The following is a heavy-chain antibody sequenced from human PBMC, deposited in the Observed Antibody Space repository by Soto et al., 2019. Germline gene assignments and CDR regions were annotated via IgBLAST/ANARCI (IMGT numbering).Heavy chain of an antibody. D-gene: IGHD4-4*01. Sequence: QAQLLQSGGELKKSGASVKVSCKASGYTFNTYGISWVRQAPGQGLEWMAWISIHNGNTNFAQKFQGRVTLTTDTSTSTANMELRSLRSDDTAVCYCARMTTVDNSHYYMDVWGKGTTVTVSS. J-gene: IGHJ6*03. CDR2: ISIHNGNT. CDR3: ARMTTVDNSHYYMDV. CDR1: GYTFNTYG. V-gene: IGHV1-18*04.